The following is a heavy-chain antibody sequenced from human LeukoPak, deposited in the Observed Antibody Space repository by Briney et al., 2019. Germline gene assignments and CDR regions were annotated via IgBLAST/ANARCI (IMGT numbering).Heavy chain of an antibody. J-gene: IGHJ4*02. CDR1: GFTFSSYG. V-gene: IGHV3-30*02. CDR2: IRYDGSNK. CDR3: AKGNYYDSSGYHY. Sequence: GGSLRLSCAASGFTFSSYGMHWVRQAPGKGLEWVAFIRYDGSNKYYADSVKGRFTISRDNSKNTLYLQMNSLRAEDTAVYYCAKGNYYDSSGYHYWGQGTLVTVSS. D-gene: IGHD3-22*01.